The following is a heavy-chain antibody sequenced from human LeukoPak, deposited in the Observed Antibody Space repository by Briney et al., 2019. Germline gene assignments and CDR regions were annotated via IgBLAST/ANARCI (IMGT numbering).Heavy chain of an antibody. Sequence: GGSLRLSCAASGFTFSDYNMNWVRQAPGKGLEWVSYITNGGSTIHHADSVKGRFTISRDNAKKTLYLQMNSLRAEDTAVYYCAKVSVGRDYDYWGQGTLVTVSS. D-gene: IGHD4-11*01. CDR2: ITNGGSTI. CDR3: AKVSVGRDYDY. CDR1: GFTFSDYN. J-gene: IGHJ4*02. V-gene: IGHV3-11*01.